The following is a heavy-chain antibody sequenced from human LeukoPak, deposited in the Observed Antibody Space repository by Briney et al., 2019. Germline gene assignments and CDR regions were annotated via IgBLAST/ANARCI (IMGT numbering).Heavy chain of an antibody. CDR1: GYTFTSYG. V-gene: IGHV1-69*13. CDR2: IIPIFGTA. Sequence: GASVKVSCKASGYTFTSYGISWVRQAPGQGLEWMGGIIPIFGTANYAQKFQGRVTITADESTSTAYMELSSLRSEDTAVYYCAGSHVLRYFDWLGDGWFDPWGQGTLVTVSS. D-gene: IGHD3-9*01. CDR3: AGSHVLRYFDWLGDGWFDP. J-gene: IGHJ5*02.